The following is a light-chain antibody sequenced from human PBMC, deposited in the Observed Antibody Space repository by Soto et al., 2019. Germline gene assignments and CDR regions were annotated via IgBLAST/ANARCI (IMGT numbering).Light chain of an antibody. Sequence: QSALTQPRSVSGSPGQSVTISCTGTSSDVGGYKYVSWYQQHPGKAPKLMIYDVDKRPSGVPDRFSGSKSGNTASLTISGLQAEDEADYYCCSYAGSYTVFGGGTKVTVL. CDR3: CSYAGSYTV. CDR1: SSDVGGYKY. J-gene: IGLJ2*01. V-gene: IGLV2-11*01. CDR2: DVD.